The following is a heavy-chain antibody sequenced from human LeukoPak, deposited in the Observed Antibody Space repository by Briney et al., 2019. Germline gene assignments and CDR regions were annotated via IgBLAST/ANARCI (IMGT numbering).Heavy chain of an antibody. D-gene: IGHD5-18*01. CDR1: GFTFSSYW. Sequence: PGGSLRLSCAASGFTFSSYWMSWVRQAPGKGLEWVANIKQDGSEKYYVDSVKGRFTISRDNAKNSLYLQMNSLRAEDTAVYYCAREAPSGTAMEEIFDYWGQGTLVTVSS. CDR3: AREAPSGTAMEEIFDY. V-gene: IGHV3-7*01. CDR2: IKQDGSEK. J-gene: IGHJ4*02.